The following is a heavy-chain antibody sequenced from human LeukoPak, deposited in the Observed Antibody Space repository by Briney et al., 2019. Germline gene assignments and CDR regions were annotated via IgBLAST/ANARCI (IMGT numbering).Heavy chain of an antibody. D-gene: IGHD1-26*01. J-gene: IGHJ4*02. V-gene: IGHV3-53*04. Sequence: GGSLRLSCTASGFTVSSNDMSWVRHAPGQGLELVSVIYSGGSTYYADSVKGRFTISRHNSKNTLYLQMNSLRAEDTAVYYCARLNSGSYFDYWGQGTLVTVSS. CDR2: IYSGGST. CDR1: GFTVSSND. CDR3: ARLNSGSYFDY.